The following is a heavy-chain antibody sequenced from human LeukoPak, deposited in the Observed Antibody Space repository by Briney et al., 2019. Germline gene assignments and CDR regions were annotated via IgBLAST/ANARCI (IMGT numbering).Heavy chain of an antibody. D-gene: IGHD5-12*01. CDR2: INQGGSVK. J-gene: IGHJ4*02. Sequence: PGGSLRLSCAASGFSFRDFWMTWVRQAPGKGLEWVANINQGGSVKYYVDSVKGRFTISRDDAESSLYVQINSLRDEDTAVYYCARFGYSGWNLEYWGQGTLVTVPS. V-gene: IGHV3-7*01. CDR3: ARFGYSGWNLEY. CDR1: GFSFRDFW.